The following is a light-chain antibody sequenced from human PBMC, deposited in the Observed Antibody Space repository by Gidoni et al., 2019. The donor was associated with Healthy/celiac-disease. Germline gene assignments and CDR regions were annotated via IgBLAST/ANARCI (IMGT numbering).Light chain of an antibody. CDR2: GAS. Sequence: IVLTQSPGTLSLSPGERANLSCRASQSVSSSYLAWYQQKPGQAPRLLIYGASSRATGIPDRISGSGSGTDFTLTISRLEPEDVAVYYCQQYGRSPFTFGHGTKVDIK. CDR3: QQYGRSPFT. CDR1: QSVSSSY. V-gene: IGKV3-20*01. J-gene: IGKJ3*01.